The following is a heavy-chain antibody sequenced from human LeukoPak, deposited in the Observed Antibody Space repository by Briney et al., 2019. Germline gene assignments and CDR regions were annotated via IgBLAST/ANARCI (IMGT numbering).Heavy chain of an antibody. Sequence: SQTLSLTCAISGGSVSSNSAAWNWIRQSPSRGLEWLGRTYYRSKWYNDYAVSVKSRITINPDTSKNQFSLQLSSVTPEDTAVYYCARGYSYGTYYYYYYMDVRGKGTTVTVSS. J-gene: IGHJ6*03. CDR1: GGSVSSNSAA. D-gene: IGHD5-18*01. V-gene: IGHV6-1*01. CDR2: TYYRSKWYN. CDR3: ARGYSYGTYYYYYYMDV.